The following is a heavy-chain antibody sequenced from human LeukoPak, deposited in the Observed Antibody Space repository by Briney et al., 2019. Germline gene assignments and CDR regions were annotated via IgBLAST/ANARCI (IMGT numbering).Heavy chain of an antibody. Sequence: PSETLSLTCTVSGGSISSYYWSWIRQPPGKGLEWIGYIYYSGSTNYSPSLKSRVTISVDTSKNHFSLKLSSVTAADTAVYYCATWNDATGGFDYWGQGTLVTVSS. V-gene: IGHV4-59*01. D-gene: IGHD1-1*01. CDR1: GGSISSYY. CDR3: ATWNDATGGFDY. J-gene: IGHJ4*02. CDR2: IYYSGST.